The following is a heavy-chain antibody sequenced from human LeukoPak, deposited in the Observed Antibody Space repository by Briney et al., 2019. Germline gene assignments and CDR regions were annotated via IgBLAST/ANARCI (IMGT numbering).Heavy chain of an antibody. CDR3: AKDAGGPYGS. CDR2: ISYDGSNK. J-gene: IGHJ5*02. D-gene: IGHD3-10*01. V-gene: IGHV3-30*18. CDR1: GFTFSSYG. Sequence: PGGSLRLSCVASGFTFSSYGMHWVRQAPGKGLEWVAVISYDGSNKYYADSVKGRFTISRDNSKNTLYLQMNSLRAEDTAVYYCAKDAGGPYGSWGQGTLVTVSS.